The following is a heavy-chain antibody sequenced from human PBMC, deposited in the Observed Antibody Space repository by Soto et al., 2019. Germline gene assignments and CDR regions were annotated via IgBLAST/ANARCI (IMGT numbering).Heavy chain of an antibody. CDR3: ARDTDLTWVTTFAY. V-gene: IGHV1-3*04. D-gene: IGHD4-17*01. J-gene: IGHJ4*02. Sequence: GASVKVSCKASGYTFKSYQIYWVRQAPGQRLECMGWINISNGNTEYSQNFQGRVTMTRGTSASTAYMELSSLRSEDTAVYYCARDTDLTWVTTFAYWGQGTPVTVSS. CDR2: INISNGNT. CDR1: GYTFKSYQ.